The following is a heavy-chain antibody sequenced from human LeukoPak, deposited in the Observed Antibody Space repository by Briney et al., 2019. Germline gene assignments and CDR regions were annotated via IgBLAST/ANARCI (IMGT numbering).Heavy chain of an antibody. D-gene: IGHD6-13*01. CDR2: IYPGDSDT. J-gene: IGHJ4*02. CDR1: GYNFTSYW. Sequence: GESLKISCKGSGYNFTSYWIGWVRQMPGKGLEWMGIIYPGDSDTRYSPSFQGQVTISADKSINTAYLQWSSLKASDTAMYYCARHRSSSSKDNFDYWGQGTLVTVSS. CDR3: ARHRSSSSKDNFDY. V-gene: IGHV5-51*01.